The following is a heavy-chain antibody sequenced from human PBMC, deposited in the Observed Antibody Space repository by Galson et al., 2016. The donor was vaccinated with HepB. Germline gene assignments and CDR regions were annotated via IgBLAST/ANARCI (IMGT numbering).Heavy chain of an antibody. Sequence: SLRLSCAASGIIVSRNHMTWVRQAPGKGLEWISLTYSGGGAYYADSVKGRLTISRDNSKNTVYLQMNSLRAEDTAVYYCARLMNGSFEPWGQGTLVTVSS. V-gene: IGHV3-53*01. CDR2: TYSGGGA. J-gene: IGHJ5*02. D-gene: IGHD3-16*01. CDR1: GIIVSRNH. CDR3: ARLMNGSFEP.